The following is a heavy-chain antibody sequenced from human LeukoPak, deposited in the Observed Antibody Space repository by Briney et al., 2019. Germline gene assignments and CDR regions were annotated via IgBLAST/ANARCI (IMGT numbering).Heavy chain of an antibody. D-gene: IGHD3-10*01. J-gene: IGHJ5*02. CDR3: ARDYGSGSHTRLAWFDP. Sequence: SETLSLTCAVYGGSFSGYYWSWIRQPPGKGLEWIGEINLSGSTNYNPSLKSRVTISVDTSKNQFSLKLSSVTAADTAVYYCARDYGSGSHTRLAWFDPWGQGTLVTVSS. V-gene: IGHV4-34*01. CDR1: GGSFSGYY. CDR2: INLSGST.